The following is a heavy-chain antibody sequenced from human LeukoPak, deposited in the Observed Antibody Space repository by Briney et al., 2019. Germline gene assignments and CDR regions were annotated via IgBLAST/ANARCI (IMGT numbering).Heavy chain of an antibody. CDR3: ARDSGYSLDY. Sequence: SVKVSCKASGGTFSSYTISWVRQAPGQGLEWMGGIIPLFGTPDYAQKFQDRLTITADKSTSTAYMELSSLRSEDTAVYYCARDSGYSLDYWGQGTLVTVS. D-gene: IGHD5-18*01. J-gene: IGHJ4*02. V-gene: IGHV1-69*06. CDR2: IIPLFGTP. CDR1: GGTFSSYT.